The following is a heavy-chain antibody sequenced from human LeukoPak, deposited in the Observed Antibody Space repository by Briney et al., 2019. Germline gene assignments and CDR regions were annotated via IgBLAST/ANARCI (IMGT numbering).Heavy chain of an antibody. J-gene: IGHJ4*02. CDR3: AHTWFGEFNFDY. Sequence: VASVKVSCKASGYTFTGYYMHWVRQAPGQGLEWMGWINPNSGGTNYAQKFQGRVTMTSDTSISTAYMELSRLRSDDTAVYYCAHTWFGEFNFDYWGQGTLVTVSS. V-gene: IGHV1-2*02. D-gene: IGHD3-10*01. CDR1: GYTFTGYY. CDR2: INPNSGGT.